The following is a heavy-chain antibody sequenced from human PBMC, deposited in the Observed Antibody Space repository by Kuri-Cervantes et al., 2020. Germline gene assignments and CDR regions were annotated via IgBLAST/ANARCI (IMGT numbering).Heavy chain of an antibody. V-gene: IGHV1-69*06. J-gene: IGHJ3*02. Sequence: SVKVSCKASGGTFSSYAISWVRQAPGQGLEWMGGIIPIFGTANYAQKFQGRVTITADKSTSTAYMELSSLRSEDTAVYYCARLSWRAVAGTGAAFDIWGQGTMVTVSS. CDR2: IIPIFGTA. CDR1: GGTFSSYA. CDR3: ARLSWRAVAGTGAAFDI. D-gene: IGHD6-19*01.